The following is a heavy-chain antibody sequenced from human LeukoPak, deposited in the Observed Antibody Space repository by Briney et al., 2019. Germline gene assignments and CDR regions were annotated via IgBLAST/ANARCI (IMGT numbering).Heavy chain of an antibody. Sequence: ASVKVSCKASGYTFTSYAMHWVRPAPGQGLEWMGWITPSGGTNYPQKFQGRVAITRDTSITTAYMDLSRLTSDDTAVYYCARDRYGDGFAHFDYWGQGALVTVSS. CDR2: ITPSGGT. V-gene: IGHV1-2*02. CDR1: GYTFTSYA. CDR3: ARDRYGDGFAHFDY. D-gene: IGHD5-24*01. J-gene: IGHJ4*02.